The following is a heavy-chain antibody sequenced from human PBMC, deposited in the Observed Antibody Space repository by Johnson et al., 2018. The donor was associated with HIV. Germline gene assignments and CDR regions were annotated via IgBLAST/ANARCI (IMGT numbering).Heavy chain of an antibody. V-gene: IGHV3-30*03. CDR2: ISYDGSNK. CDR3: ATGGTGGAFDI. D-gene: IGHD3-16*01. CDR1: GFTFSSYG. J-gene: IGHJ3*02. Sequence: QVQLVESGGGVVQPGRSLRLSCAASGFTFSSYGMHWVRQAPGKGLEWVAVISYDGSNKYYADSVKGRFTISRDNSKNTLYLQMNSLRAEDTAVYYCATGGTGGAFDIWGQGTMVTVPS.